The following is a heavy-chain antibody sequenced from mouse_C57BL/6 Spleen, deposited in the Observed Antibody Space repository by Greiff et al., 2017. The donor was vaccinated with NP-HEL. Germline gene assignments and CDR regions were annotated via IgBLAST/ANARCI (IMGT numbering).Heavy chain of an antibody. J-gene: IGHJ2*01. Sequence: QVQLQQPGAELVRPGSSVKLSCKASGYTFPSYWMDWVKQRPGQGLEWIGNIYPSDSETHYNQKFKDKATLTVDKSSSTAYMQLSSLTSEDSAVYYCAREGLTGHFDDWGQGTTLTVSS. CDR3: AREGLTGHFDD. V-gene: IGHV1-61*01. CDR1: GYTFPSYW. CDR2: IYPSDSET. D-gene: IGHD4-1*01.